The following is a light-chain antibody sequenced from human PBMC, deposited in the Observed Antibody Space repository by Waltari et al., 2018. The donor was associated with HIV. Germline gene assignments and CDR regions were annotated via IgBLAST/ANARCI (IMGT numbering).Light chain of an antibody. J-gene: IGLJ3*02. CDR1: SNTVDDQG. Sequence: QAGLTQPPSLSVGLGQTATTPCTGDSNTVDDQGAAWLKQHQGHPPKVLSHRNNNRASGVSEKFSAFRSGKTACLTITGLRPEDEADYFCSAWDNTLNGWVFGGGTQLTVL. CDR2: RNN. CDR3: SAWDNTLNGWV. V-gene: IGLV10-54*04.